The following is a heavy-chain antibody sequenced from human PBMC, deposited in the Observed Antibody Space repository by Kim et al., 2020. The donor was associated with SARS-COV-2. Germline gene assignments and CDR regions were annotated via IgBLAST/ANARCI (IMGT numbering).Heavy chain of an antibody. V-gene: IGHV4-59*01. CDR1: GGSISSYY. D-gene: IGHD3-10*01. CDR3: ARVGWGRFGELLPYYFDY. CDR2: IYYSGST. J-gene: IGHJ4*02. Sequence: SETLSLTCTVSGGSISSYYWSWIRQPPGKGLEWIGYIYYSGSTNYNPSLKSRVTISVDTSKNQFSLKLSSVTAADTAVYYCARVGWGRFGELLPYYFDYWGQGTLVTVSS.